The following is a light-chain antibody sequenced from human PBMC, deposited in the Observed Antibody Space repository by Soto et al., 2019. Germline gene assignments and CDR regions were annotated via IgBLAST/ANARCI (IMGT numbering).Light chain of an antibody. CDR3: QQYGNYPPT. CDR2: DAS. V-gene: IGKV3-11*01. Sequence: EIVLTQSPSTLSLSPGERATLFCGASQSVSSYLAWYQQKPGQAPRLLIYDASNRATGIPARFSGSGSGTDFTLTISRLEPEDFAVYYCQQYGNYPPTFGQGTKVDIK. CDR1: QSVSSY. J-gene: IGKJ1*01.